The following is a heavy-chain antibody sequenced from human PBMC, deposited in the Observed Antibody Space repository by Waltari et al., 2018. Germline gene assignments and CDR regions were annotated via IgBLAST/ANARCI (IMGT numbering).Heavy chain of an antibody. CDR2: IKQDGSDI. V-gene: IGHV3-7*01. CDR3: ARDVGNVGGNY. Sequence: EVQLVESGGGLVQPGGSLRLSCLVSGFTFSDYWMSWVRRAPGKGLEWVANIKQDGSDIYYADSVKGRFTIARDNAKNSLYLQMNSLRAEDTAVYYCARDVGNVGGNYWGQGTLVTVSS. J-gene: IGHJ4*02. CDR1: GFTFSDYW. D-gene: IGHD3-10*01.